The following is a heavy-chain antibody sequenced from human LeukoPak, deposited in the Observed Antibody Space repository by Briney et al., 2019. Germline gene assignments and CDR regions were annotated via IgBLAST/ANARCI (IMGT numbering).Heavy chain of an antibody. Sequence: GESLKISCKGSGYSFTSYWIGWVRQMPGKGLEWTGIIYPGDSDTRYSPSFQGQVTISADKSISTAYLQWSSLKASDTAMYYCARSGSVRYYYYYMDVWGKGTTVTVSS. D-gene: IGHD3-10*01. CDR3: ARSGSVRYYYYYMDV. CDR1: GYSFTSYW. V-gene: IGHV5-51*01. J-gene: IGHJ6*03. CDR2: IYPGDSDT.